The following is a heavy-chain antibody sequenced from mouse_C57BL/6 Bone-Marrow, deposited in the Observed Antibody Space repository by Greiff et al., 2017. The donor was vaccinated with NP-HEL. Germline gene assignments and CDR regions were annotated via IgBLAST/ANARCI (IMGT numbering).Heavy chain of an antibody. Sequence: EVKLQESGPGLVKPSQSLSLTCSVTGYSITSGYYWNWIRQFPGNKLEWMGYISYDGSNNYNPSLKNRISITRDTSKNQFFLKLNSVTTEDTATYYCARLVYDGYYDYFDYWGQGTTLTVSS. J-gene: IGHJ2*01. CDR3: ARLVYDGYYDYFDY. CDR1: GYSITSGYY. V-gene: IGHV3-6*01. D-gene: IGHD2-3*01. CDR2: ISYDGSN.